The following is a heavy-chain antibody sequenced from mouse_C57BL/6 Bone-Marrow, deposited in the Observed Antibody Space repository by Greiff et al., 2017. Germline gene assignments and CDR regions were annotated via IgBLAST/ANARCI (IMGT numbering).Heavy chain of an antibody. D-gene: IGHD1-1*01. CDR2: IYPGDGDT. CDR3: ARTGFDYYGSNFDY. Sequence: VQLQESGPELVKPGASVKISCKASGYAFSSSWMNWVKQRPGKGLEWIGRIYPGDGDTNYNGKFKGKATLTADKSSSTAYMQLSSLTSEDSAVYFCARTGFDYYGSNFDYWGQGTTLTVSS. V-gene: IGHV1-82*01. J-gene: IGHJ2*01. CDR1: GYAFSSSW.